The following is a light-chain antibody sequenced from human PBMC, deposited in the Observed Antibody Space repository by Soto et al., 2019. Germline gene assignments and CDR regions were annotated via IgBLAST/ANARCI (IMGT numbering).Light chain of an antibody. Sequence: EIVMTQSPVTLFVSPGERATLSCRASESVGSNLAWYQQKPGQPPRLLIYDASMRETGVPPRFSGSGSGTEFTLTISNLQSEDFAIYFCQKFNKWPWTFGQGTKVDIK. J-gene: IGKJ1*01. CDR1: ESVGSN. V-gene: IGKV3-15*01. CDR2: DAS. CDR3: QKFNKWPWT.